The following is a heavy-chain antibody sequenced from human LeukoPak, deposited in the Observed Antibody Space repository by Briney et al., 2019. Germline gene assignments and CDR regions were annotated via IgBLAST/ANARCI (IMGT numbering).Heavy chain of an antibody. V-gene: IGHV3-30*02. J-gene: IGHJ4*02. CDR1: GFTFSSYG. CDR2: IRYDGSNK. CDR3: AKDRGPSGYDHFDY. Sequence: GGSLRLSCAASGFTFSSYGMHWVRQAPGKGLEWEAFIRYDGSNKYYADSVKGRFTISRDNSKNTLYLQMNSLRAEDTAVYYCAKDRGPSGYDHFDYWGQGTLVTVSS. D-gene: IGHD5-12*01.